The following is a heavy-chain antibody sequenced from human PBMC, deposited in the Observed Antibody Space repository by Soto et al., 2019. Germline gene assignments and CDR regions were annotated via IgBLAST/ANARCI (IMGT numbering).Heavy chain of an antibody. Sequence: PSGCLGLCCVSCGDRVLIYEVDGVFQAPGKGLEWVALISYDGSNKYYADSVNGRFTISRDNSKNTLYLQMNSLRAEDTAVYYCARPHCSSTSCYPSSCYYYGLDVWGQGTTVTVSS. CDR3: ARPHCSSTSCYPSSCYYYGLDV. D-gene: IGHD2-2*01. J-gene: IGHJ6*02. CDR1: GDRVLIYE. CDR2: ISYDGSNK. V-gene: IGHV3-30*03.